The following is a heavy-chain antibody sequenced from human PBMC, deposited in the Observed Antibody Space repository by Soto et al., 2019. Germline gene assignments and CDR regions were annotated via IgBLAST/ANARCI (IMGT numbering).Heavy chain of an antibody. CDR2: INHSGST. Sequence: QVQLQQWGAGLLKPSETLSLTCAVYGGSFSGYYWSWIRQPPGKGLEWIGEINHSGSTNYNPSLKSRVTISVATSKNQFSLKLSSVTAADTAVYYCAREYGDYGVSDYWGQGTLVTVSS. CDR1: GGSFSGYY. CDR3: AREYGDYGVSDY. V-gene: IGHV4-34*01. J-gene: IGHJ4*02. D-gene: IGHD4-17*01.